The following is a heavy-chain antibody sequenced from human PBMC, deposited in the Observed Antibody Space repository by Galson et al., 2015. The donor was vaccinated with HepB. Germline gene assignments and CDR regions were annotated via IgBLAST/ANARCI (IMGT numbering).Heavy chain of an antibody. CDR3: ARVAAGGRACCFDF. CDR1: AYNLTRYG. J-gene: IGHJ4*02. V-gene: IGHV1-18*01. Sequence: SVKVSCKATAYNLTRYGLTWMRQAPGQGLEWMGWISAYGAGTTYAQTLQGRVTLTTDISTNTAYMELRGLRSVDSAAYYCARVAAGGRACCFDFWGEGTVVAVS. D-gene: IGHD2-15*01. CDR2: ISAYGAGT.